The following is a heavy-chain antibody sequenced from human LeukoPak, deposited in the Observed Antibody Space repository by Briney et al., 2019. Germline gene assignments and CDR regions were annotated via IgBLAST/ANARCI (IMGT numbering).Heavy chain of an antibody. D-gene: IGHD2-15*01. V-gene: IGHV3-11*04. CDR2: IISSGSTI. CDR1: AFTFRDYY. Sequence: GGALRLSCAAAAFTFRDYYMSWIRQAPGGGGEWVSYIISSGSTIYYADSVKGRVNISRDNDKNSLYLQMNSLRAEDTAVYYCAKDSGGWSLSWGQGTLVTVSS. CDR3: AKDSGGWSLS. J-gene: IGHJ5*02.